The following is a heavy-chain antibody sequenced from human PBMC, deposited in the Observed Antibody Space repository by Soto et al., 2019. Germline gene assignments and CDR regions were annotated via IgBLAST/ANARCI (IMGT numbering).Heavy chain of an antibody. V-gene: IGHV3-30*18. CDR1: GFTFSSYG. D-gene: IGHD3-3*01. CDR3: AKDSRITIFGVDFGDY. CDR2: ISYDGSNK. J-gene: IGHJ4*02. Sequence: LRLSCAASGFTFSSYGMHWVRQAPGKGLEWVAVISYDGSNKYYADSVRGRFTISRDNSKNTLYLQMNSLRAEDTAVYYCAKDSRITIFGVDFGDYWGQGTLVTVSS.